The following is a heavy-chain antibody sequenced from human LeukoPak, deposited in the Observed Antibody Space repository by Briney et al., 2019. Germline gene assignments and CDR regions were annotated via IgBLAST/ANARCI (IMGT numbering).Heavy chain of an antibody. J-gene: IGHJ4*02. Sequence: GGSLGLSCAASGFTFSSYSMNWVRQAPGKGLEWVSYISSSSSTIYYADSVKGRFTISRDNAKNSLYLQMNSLRAEDTAVYYWAREEDMYSSSWIGYWGQGTLVTVSS. CDR2: ISSSSSTI. V-gene: IGHV3-48*01. D-gene: IGHD6-13*01. CDR3: AREEDMYSSSWIGY. CDR1: GFTFSSYS.